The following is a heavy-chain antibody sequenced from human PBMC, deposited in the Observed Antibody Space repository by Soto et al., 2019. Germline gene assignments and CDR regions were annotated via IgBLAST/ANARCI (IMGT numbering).Heavy chain of an antibody. CDR1: GFTFDDYA. V-gene: IGHV3-9*01. D-gene: IGHD6-6*01. Sequence: EVQLVESGGGLVQPGRSLRLSCAASGFTFDDYAMHWVRQAPGKGLEWVSGISWNRGSIGYADSVKGRFTISRHNANNSLYLQMNSMRAEDTGLYYCAKGGPRAKYRSSRHWFDRWGQATLVTVSS. CDR2: ISWNRGSI. J-gene: IGHJ5*02. CDR3: AKGGPRAKYRSSRHWFDR.